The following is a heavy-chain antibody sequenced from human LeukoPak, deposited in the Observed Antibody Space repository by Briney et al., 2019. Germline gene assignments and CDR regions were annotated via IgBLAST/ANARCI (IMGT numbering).Heavy chain of an antibody. CDR3: AKRAVDFDY. J-gene: IGHJ4*02. CDR1: GFTFSSYG. V-gene: IGHV3-23*01. D-gene: IGHD1-26*01. Sequence: PGGSLRLSCVASGFTFSSYGMSWVRQAPGKGLEWVSTISGSGGSTYYAESVKGRFTISRDNSKNTLYLQMSSLRAEDTAVYYCAKRAVDFDYWGQGTLVTVSS. CDR2: ISGSGGST.